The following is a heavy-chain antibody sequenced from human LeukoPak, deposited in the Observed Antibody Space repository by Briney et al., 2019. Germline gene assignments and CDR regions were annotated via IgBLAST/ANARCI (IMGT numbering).Heavy chain of an antibody. V-gene: IGHV1-18*01. D-gene: IGHD5-12*01. CDR1: GYTFTSYG. J-gene: IGHJ4*02. Sequence: ASVTVSCKASGYTFTSYGISWVRQAPGQGLEWMGWISAYNGNTNYAQKLQGRVTMTTDTSTSTAYMELRSLRSDDTAVYYCARAYIVATIYGENFDYWGQGTLVTVSS. CDR3: ARAYIVATIYGENFDY. CDR2: ISAYNGNT.